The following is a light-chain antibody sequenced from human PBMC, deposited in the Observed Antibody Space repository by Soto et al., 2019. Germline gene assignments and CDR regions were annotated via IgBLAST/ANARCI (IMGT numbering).Light chain of an antibody. J-gene: IGKJ4*01. Sequence: EIVLTQSPGTLSLSPGERATLSCRASQSASSSYLAWYQQKPGQAPRLLIYGASSRATGIPDRFSGSGSGTDFTLTISRLEPEDFAVYYCQQYGSSLLTFGGGTKVDIK. CDR2: GAS. V-gene: IGKV3-20*01. CDR3: QQYGSSLLT. CDR1: QSASSSY.